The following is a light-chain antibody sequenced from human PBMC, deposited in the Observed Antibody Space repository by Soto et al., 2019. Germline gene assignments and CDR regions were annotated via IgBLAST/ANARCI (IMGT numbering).Light chain of an antibody. J-gene: IGKJ3*01. CDR3: QQYYKWPLT. CDR1: QSVHIN. Sequence: EIVMTQSPATLSVSPGERATLSCRASQSVHINLAWYQQKPGQAPGLLIYGASTRATGIPDRFIGTGSGTEFTLIISSLQSEDFAIYFCQQYYKWPLTFGPGTKVDIK. CDR2: GAS. V-gene: IGKV3-15*01.